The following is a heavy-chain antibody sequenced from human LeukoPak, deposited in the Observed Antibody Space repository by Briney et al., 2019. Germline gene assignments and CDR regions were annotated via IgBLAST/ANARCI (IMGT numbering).Heavy chain of an antibody. CDR3: ARGPRKFDY. Sequence: SETLSLTCAVYGGSFSGYYWSWIRQPPGKGLEWIGEINHSGSTNYNPSLKSRVTISVDTSKNQFSLKLSSVTAADTAVYYCARGPRKFDYWGQGTRVTVSS. J-gene: IGHJ4*02. CDR2: INHSGST. V-gene: IGHV4-34*01. CDR1: GGSFSGYY.